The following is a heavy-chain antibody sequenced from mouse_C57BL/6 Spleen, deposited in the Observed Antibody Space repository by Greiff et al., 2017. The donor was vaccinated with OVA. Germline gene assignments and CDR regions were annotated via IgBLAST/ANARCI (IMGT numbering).Heavy chain of an antibody. CDR3: ASITTVVATDWYFDV. CDR1: GYTFTDYY. D-gene: IGHD1-1*01. J-gene: IGHJ1*03. V-gene: IGHV1-26*01. Sequence: EVQLQQSGPELVKPGASVKISCKASGYTFTDYYMNWVKQSHGKSLEWIGDINPNNGGTSYNQKFKGKATLTVDKSSSTAYMELRSLTSDDSAVYYCASITTVVATDWYFDVWGTGTTVTVSS. CDR2: INPNNGGT.